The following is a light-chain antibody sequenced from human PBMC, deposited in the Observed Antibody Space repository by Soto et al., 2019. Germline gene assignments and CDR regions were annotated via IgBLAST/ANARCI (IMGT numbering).Light chain of an antibody. J-gene: IGLJ2*01. V-gene: IGLV2-8*01. CDR2: EVN. CDR1: SSDIGGYNS. CDR3: SSYAGSNNYVV. Sequence: QSALTQPPSASGSPGQSVTISCTGTSSDIGGYNSVSWYQQHPGKAPRLMIYEVNKRPSGVPDRFSGSKSGYTASLTVSGLQTEDEADYYCSSYAGSNNYVVFGGGTKLTVL.